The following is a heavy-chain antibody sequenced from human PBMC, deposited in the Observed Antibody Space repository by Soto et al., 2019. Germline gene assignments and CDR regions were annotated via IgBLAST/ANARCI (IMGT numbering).Heavy chain of an antibody. CDR2: IGASGAST. J-gene: IGHJ4*02. V-gene: IGHV3-23*01. CDR1: GFTLGTYA. CDR3: VKVTLVVVAANLHFAS. Sequence: EVQLLESGGGLVQPGGSLRLSCAASGFTLGTYAMHWVRQAPGKGLQWVSGIGASGASTYYADSVKGRFTISRDNSKNRWYQQRDNWRAKNPPFYYGVKVTLVVVAANLHFASGGQGTLVP. D-gene: IGHD2-15*01.